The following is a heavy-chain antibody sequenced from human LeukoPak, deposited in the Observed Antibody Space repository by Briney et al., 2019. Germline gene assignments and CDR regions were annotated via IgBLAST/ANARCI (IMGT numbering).Heavy chain of an antibody. V-gene: IGHV3-9*01. CDR3: AKDTDYGGNSGFDY. J-gene: IGHJ4*02. CDR2: ISWNSGSI. Sequence: GRSLRLSCAASGFTFTDYTMHWVRQAPGKGLEWVSGISWNSGSIGYADSVKGRFTISRDNAKTSLYLQMNSLRAEDTALYYCAKDTDYGGNSGFDYWGQGTLVTVSS. D-gene: IGHD4-23*01. CDR1: GFTFTDYT.